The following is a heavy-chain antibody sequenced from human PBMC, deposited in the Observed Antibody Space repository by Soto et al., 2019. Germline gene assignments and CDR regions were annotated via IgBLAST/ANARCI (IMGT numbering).Heavy chain of an antibody. J-gene: IGHJ6*02. Sequence: QVQLLQSGPEVKKPGASVKVSCKASGYTFTSYGISWVRQAPGQGLEWMGWISPFYGNTNYAQKFQGRVTMTTDTSTTTAYMEVRSLRSDDTAVYYCARGATTQSNVGLTTGYFYGMDVWGQGTTVTVSS. CDR2: ISPFYGNT. CDR1: GYTFTSYG. D-gene: IGHD1-26*01. CDR3: ARGATTQSNVGLTTGYFYGMDV. V-gene: IGHV1-18*04.